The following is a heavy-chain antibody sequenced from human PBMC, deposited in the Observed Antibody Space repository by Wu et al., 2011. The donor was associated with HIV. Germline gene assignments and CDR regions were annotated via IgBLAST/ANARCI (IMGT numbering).Heavy chain of an antibody. CDR1: GYTFTSYF. CDR3: ARSPLVSTMGYFDY. J-gene: IGHJ4*02. D-gene: IGHD5/OR15-5a*01. Sequence: QVQLVQSGAEVKKPGASVKVSCKASGYTFTSYFMHWVRQAPGQGLEWMGGIIPMFGTAKYAQKFQGRVTITTDESTSTAYMELSSLRSEDTAIYYCARSPLVSTMGYFDYWGQGTLVTVSS. V-gene: IGHV1-69*05. CDR2: IIPMFGTA.